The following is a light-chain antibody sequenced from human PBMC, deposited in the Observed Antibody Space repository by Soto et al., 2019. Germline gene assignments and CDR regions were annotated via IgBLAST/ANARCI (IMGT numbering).Light chain of an antibody. Sequence: IVMTQSPATLSVSPGERATLSCRAGQTIYSNVAWYQQRPGQAPRLLIYRASTRATGVPDRFSGSGSGTEFTLTIRGLQSEDFALYYCQQYQNLWTFGQGTKVEIK. CDR2: RAS. CDR1: QTIYSN. CDR3: QQYQNLWT. V-gene: IGKV3-15*01. J-gene: IGKJ1*01.